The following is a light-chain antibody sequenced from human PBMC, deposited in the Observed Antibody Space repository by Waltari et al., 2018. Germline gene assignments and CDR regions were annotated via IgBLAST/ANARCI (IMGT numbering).Light chain of an antibody. CDR1: SSDVGGYNS. J-gene: IGLJ2*01. V-gene: IGLV2-14*03. CDR2: DVS. Sequence: QSALTQPASVSGSPGQSITISCTGTSSDVGGYNSVSWYQDHPGQAPKVIIYDVSDRPSGISERFSGSKSGNTASLTISGLQAEDEADYYCSSQSSYNVVLFGGGTKLTVL. CDR3: SSQSSYNVVL.